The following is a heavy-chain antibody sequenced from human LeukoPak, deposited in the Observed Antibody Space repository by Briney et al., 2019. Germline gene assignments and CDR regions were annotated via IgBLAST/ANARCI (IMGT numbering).Heavy chain of an antibody. D-gene: IGHD3-22*01. V-gene: IGHV3-11*04. CDR3: ARDGYYYDSSGYSAYYFDY. J-gene: IGHJ4*02. Sequence: GGSLRLSCAASGFTFSDYYMNWIRQAPGKGLEWVSYISNSGSSIFYADSVKGRFTISRDNAKNSLYLQMNSLRAEDTAVYYCARDGYYYDSSGYSAYYFDYWGQGTLVTVSS. CDR2: ISNSGSSI. CDR1: GFTFSDYY.